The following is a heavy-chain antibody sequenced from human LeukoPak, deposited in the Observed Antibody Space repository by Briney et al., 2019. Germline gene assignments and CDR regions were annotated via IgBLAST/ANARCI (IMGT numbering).Heavy chain of an antibody. CDR3: ARESTGSGYSYGLH. CDR1: GFTFSSYW. J-gene: IGHJ4*02. CDR2: IKQDGSER. V-gene: IGHV3-7*04. D-gene: IGHD5-18*01. Sequence: PGGSLRLSCAASGFTFSSYWMNWVRQAPGKGLEWVANIKQDGSERYYVDSVKGRFTISRDNAKNSLYLQMNSLRAEDTAVYYCARESTGSGYSYGLHWGQGTLVTVSS.